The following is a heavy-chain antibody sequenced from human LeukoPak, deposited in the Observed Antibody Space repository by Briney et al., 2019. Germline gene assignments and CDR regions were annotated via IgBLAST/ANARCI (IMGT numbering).Heavy chain of an antibody. Sequence: SVKVSCKASGGTFSSYATSWVRQAPGQGLEWMGGIIPIFGTANYAQKFQGRVTITADKSTSTAYMELSSLRSEDTAVYYCARDRGYSGYEPNWFDPWGQGNLVTVSS. CDR2: IIPIFGTA. J-gene: IGHJ5*02. V-gene: IGHV1-69*06. CDR3: ARDRGYSGYEPNWFDP. CDR1: GGTFSSYA. D-gene: IGHD5-12*01.